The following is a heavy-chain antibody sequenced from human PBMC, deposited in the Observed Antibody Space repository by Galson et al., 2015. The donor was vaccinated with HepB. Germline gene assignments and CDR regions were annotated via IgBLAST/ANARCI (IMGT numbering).Heavy chain of an antibody. Sequence: SVKVSCKASGGTFSSYPITWVRQAPGQGLEWLGRIIPLLGTTKYSQKSQGRVTITADKSTGTAYMELTDLTSEDTAIYYCARVGGRGHTFDYWGQGTQVTVSS. J-gene: IGHJ4*02. CDR1: GGTFSSYP. CDR3: ARVGGRGHTFDY. V-gene: IGHV1-69*08. D-gene: IGHD2-15*01. CDR2: IIPLLGTT.